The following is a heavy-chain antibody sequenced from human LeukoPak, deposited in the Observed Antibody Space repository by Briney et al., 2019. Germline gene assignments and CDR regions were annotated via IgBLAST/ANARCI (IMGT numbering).Heavy chain of an antibody. Sequence: ASVKDSCKASGYNFRSYGIGWVRQAPRQGLEWMGWITAGNGNTNYAQKVQGRVTMTTDTSTSTAYMELRSLRSDDTAVYFCARDLARGYSYGYNAFDIWGQGTMVTVSS. D-gene: IGHD5-18*01. J-gene: IGHJ3*02. V-gene: IGHV1-18*01. CDR3: ARDLARGYSYGYNAFDI. CDR2: ITAGNGNT. CDR1: GYNFRSYG.